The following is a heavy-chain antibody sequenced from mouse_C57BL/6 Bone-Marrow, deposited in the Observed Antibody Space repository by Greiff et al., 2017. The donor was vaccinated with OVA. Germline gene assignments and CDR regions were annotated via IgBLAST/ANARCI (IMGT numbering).Heavy chain of an antibody. CDR3: ARSLLTTVDPYWYFDV. J-gene: IGHJ1*03. D-gene: IGHD1-1*01. V-gene: IGHV1-58*01. Sequence: EVQLQESGAELVRPGSSVKMSCKTSGYTFTSYGINWVKQRPGQGLEWIGYIYIGNGYTEYNEKFKGKATLTSDTSSSTAYMQLSSLTSEDSAIYFCARSLLTTVDPYWYFDVWGTGTTVTVSS. CDR2: IYIGNGYT. CDR1: GYTFTSYG.